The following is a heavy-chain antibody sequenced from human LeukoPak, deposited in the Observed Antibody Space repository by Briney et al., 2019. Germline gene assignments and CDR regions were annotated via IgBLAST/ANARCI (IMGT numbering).Heavy chain of an antibody. CDR2: IYYSGST. CDR1: GGSISSYY. CDR3: ARTRFSSRAFDI. V-gene: IGHV4-59*08. Sequence: SETLSLTCTVSGGSISSYYWSWIRQPPGKGLEWIGYIYYSGSTNYNPSLKSRVTISVDTSKNQFSPKLSSVTAADTAVYYCARTRFSSRAFDIWGQGTMVTVSS. D-gene: IGHD3-3*01. J-gene: IGHJ3*02.